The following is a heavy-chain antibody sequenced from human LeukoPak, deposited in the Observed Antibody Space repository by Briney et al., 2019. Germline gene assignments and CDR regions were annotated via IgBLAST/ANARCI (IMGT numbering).Heavy chain of an antibody. V-gene: IGHV3-30*04. CDR1: GFTFSSYA. J-gene: IGHJ4*02. D-gene: IGHD6-13*01. Sequence: GGSLRLSCAASGFTFSSYAMHWVRQAPGKGLEWVAVISYDGSNKYYADSVKGRFTISRDNSKNSLYLQMNSLRTEDTALYYCAKDSKPSYSSSWNYFDSWGQGTLVTVSS. CDR2: ISYDGSNK. CDR3: AKDSKPSYSSSWNYFDS.